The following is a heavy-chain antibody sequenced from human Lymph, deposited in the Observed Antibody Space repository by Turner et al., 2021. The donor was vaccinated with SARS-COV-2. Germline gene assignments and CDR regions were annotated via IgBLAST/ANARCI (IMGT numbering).Heavy chain of an antibody. Sequence: EVQLVESGGGLVQPGGSLRLYCAAYGFTFSYYWMSWGRQAPGKGLEWVANIKQDGSEKYYVDSVKGRFTISRDNAKNSLFLQMNSLRAEDTAVYYCARMGSSSWYFDYWGQGTLVTVSS. CDR1: GFTFSYYW. CDR2: IKQDGSEK. D-gene: IGHD1-26*01. J-gene: IGHJ4*02. CDR3: ARMGSSSWYFDY. V-gene: IGHV3-7*01.